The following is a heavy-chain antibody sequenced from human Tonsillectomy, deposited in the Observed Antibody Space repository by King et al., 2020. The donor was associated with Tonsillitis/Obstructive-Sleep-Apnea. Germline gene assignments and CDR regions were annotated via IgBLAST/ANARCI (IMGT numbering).Heavy chain of an antibody. CDR3: ARGPAYGGGDGPTPAYYFDY. CDR2: INHSGST. Sequence: VQLQQWGAGLLKPSETLSLTCAVYGGSFSGYYWSWIRQPPGKGLEWIGEINHSGSTNYNPSLKSRVTISVDTTKNHFSLKLTSVNAADTALYYCARGPAYGGGDGPTPAYYFDYWGQGTLVTVSS. CDR1: GGSFSGYY. V-gene: IGHV4-34*01. J-gene: IGHJ4*02. D-gene: IGHD2-21*01.